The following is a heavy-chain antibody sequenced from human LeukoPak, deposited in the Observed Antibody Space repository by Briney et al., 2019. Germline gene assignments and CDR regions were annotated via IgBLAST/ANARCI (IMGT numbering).Heavy chain of an antibody. V-gene: IGHV4-38-2*02. Sequence: SETLSLTCIVSGYSISSAHYWGWIRQPPGKGLEWIGSVYHSGTTYYNPSFKSRVNISVDTSKNQFSLKLSSVTAADTAVYYCARVKGGIAAAGSFDYWGQGTLVTVSS. D-gene: IGHD6-13*01. J-gene: IGHJ4*02. CDR1: GYSISSAHY. CDR2: VYHSGTT. CDR3: ARVKGGIAAAGSFDY.